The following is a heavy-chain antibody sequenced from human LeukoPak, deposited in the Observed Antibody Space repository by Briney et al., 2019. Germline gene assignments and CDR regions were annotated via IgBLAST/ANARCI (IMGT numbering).Heavy chain of an antibody. CDR3: ARHKDYYYSYMDV. J-gene: IGHJ6*03. Sequence: PSETLSLTCTVSGDSISTSNSYWGWIRQPPGKGLERIGTIYYSGSTYYNPSLTSRVTISVDTSKNQFSLKLSSVTAADTAVYYCARHKDYYYSYMDVWGKGTTVTISS. V-gene: IGHV4-39*01. CDR1: GDSISTSNSY. CDR2: IYYSGST.